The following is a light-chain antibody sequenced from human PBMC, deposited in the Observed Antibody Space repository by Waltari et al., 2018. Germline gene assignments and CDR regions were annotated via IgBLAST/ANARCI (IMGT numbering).Light chain of an antibody. Sequence: DIQMTQSPSTLSASVGDRVTIPCRASQTITNWLAWYQQKPGEAPKLLIYKASTLDMGVPSRFSGSGSGTEFTLTISSLQPDDFATYYCQQYDNYPYTFGQGTKLEIK. V-gene: IGKV1-5*03. CDR3: QQYDNYPYT. CDR2: KAS. J-gene: IGKJ2*01. CDR1: QTITNW.